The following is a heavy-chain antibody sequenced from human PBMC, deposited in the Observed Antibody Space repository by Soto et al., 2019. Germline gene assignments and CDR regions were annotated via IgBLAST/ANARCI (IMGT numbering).Heavy chain of an antibody. CDR3: SRWVEGSLDYFYP. Sequence: QVQLQESGPGLVKPSQTLSLTCAVSGAYMRNDYYYWSWVRQKPGKDLEWIGHMHHSGRTHYNPSLKSRVAISVDTSKNQFSLYLNSWTAAGTAVYYCSRWVEGSLDYFYPRGQGTPVTVSS. CDR1: GAYMRNDYYY. D-gene: IGHD2-15*01. V-gene: IGHV4-31*11. J-gene: IGHJ4*01. CDR2: MHHSGRT.